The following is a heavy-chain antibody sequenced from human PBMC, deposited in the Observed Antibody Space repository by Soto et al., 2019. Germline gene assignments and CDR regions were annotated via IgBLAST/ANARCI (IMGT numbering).Heavy chain of an antibody. CDR2: ISSNGVST. CDR3: VKRGAYYSDSSGS. CDR1: GFTFSSYS. V-gene: IGHV3-64D*06. J-gene: IGHJ5*02. Sequence: GGSLRLSCSASGFTFSSYSMHWVRQAPWKGLEYVSAISSNGVSTYYADSVKGRFTISRDNSKNTLYLQMSSLRAEDTAVYYCVKRGAYYSDSSGSWGQGTLVTVSS. D-gene: IGHD3-22*01.